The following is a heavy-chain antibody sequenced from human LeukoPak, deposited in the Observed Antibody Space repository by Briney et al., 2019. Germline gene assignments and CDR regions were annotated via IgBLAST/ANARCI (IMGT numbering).Heavy chain of an antibody. D-gene: IGHD1-26*01. V-gene: IGHV3-23*01. CDR3: AKGKVNHLGALDQ. Sequence: QPGGSRRLSCAASGFSFISYALSWVRQAPGKGLGWVSSVSESGEGTNYADSVKGRFIISRDNSKNTFYLQMNSLRVDDTATYYCAKGKVNHLGALDQWGQGTLVTVSS. CDR2: VSESGEGT. CDR1: GFSFISYA. J-gene: IGHJ4*02.